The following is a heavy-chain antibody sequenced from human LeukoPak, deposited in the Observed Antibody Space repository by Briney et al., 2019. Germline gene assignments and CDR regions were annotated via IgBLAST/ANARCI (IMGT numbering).Heavy chain of an antibody. J-gene: IGHJ4*02. CDR2: ISAYNGNT. V-gene: IGHV1-18*01. CDR3: ARAIWFGELLSYYFDY. Sequence: ASVKVSCKASGYTFTSYGISWVRQAPGQGLEWMGWISAYNGNTNYAQKLLGRVTMTTDTSTSTAYMELRSLRSDDTAVYYCARAIWFGELLSYYFDYWGQGTLVTVSS. CDR1: GYTFTSYG. D-gene: IGHD3-10*01.